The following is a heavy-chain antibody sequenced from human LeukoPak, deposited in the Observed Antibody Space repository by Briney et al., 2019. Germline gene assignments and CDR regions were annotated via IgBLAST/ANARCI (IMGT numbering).Heavy chain of an antibody. Sequence: GGSLRLSCAASGFTFSSYGMHWVRQAPGKGLEWVAFIRYDGSNKYYADSAKGRFTISRDNSKNTLYLQMNSLRAEDTAVYYCAKDLAGSSWYYFDYWGQGTLVTVSS. CDR3: AKDLAGSSWYYFDY. CDR2: IRYDGSNK. J-gene: IGHJ4*02. D-gene: IGHD6-13*01. V-gene: IGHV3-30*02. CDR1: GFTFSSYG.